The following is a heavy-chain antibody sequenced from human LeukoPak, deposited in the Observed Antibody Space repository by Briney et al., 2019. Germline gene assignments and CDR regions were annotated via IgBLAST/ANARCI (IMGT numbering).Heavy chain of an antibody. D-gene: IGHD3-22*01. CDR2: IYYSGST. CDR1: GGSISSSSYY. V-gene: IGHV4-39*01. J-gene: IGHJ4*02. Sequence: SETLSLTCTVSGGSISSSSYYWGWIRQPPGKGLEWLGSIYYSGSTYYNPSLKSRVTISVDTSKNQFSLKLCSVIAADTAVYYCARRGYYDSVEDYWGQGTLVTVSS. CDR3: ARRGYYDSVEDY.